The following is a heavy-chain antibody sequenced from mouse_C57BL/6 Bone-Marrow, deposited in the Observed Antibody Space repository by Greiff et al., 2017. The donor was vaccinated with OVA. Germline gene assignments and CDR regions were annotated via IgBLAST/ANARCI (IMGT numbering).Heavy chain of an antibody. CDR2: ISSGSSTI. V-gene: IGHV5-17*01. CDR3: ARRRLLQAWFAY. CDR1: GFTFSDYG. J-gene: IGHJ3*01. D-gene: IGHD2-3*01. Sequence: VQLQQSGGGLVKPGGSLKLSCAASGFTFSDYGMHWVRQAPEKGLEWVAYISSGSSTIYYADTVKGRFTISRDNAKNTLFLQMTSLRSEDTAMYYCARRRLLQAWFAYWGQGTLVTVSA.